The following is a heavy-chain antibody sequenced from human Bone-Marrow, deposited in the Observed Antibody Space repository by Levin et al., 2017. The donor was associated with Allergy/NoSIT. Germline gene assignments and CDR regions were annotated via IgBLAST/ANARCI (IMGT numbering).Heavy chain of an antibody. CDR2: IYYSGGA. CDR3: ARQHCSSTRCSTGWGGWFDP. J-gene: IGHJ5*02. Sequence: SLTLSLTCTVSGGSITNTTYHWVWIRQPPGKGLEWIGNIYYSGGAHYTPSLKSRVTLSVDTSKNQFSLKMTSVTATDTAVHYCARQHCSSTRCSTGWGGWFDPWGQGILVTVSS. D-gene: IGHD2-2*01. V-gene: IGHV4-39*01. CDR1: GGSITNTTYH.